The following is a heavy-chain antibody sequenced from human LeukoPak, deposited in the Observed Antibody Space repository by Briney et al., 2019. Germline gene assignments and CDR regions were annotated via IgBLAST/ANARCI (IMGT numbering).Heavy chain of an antibody. CDR2: IWYDGSNE. V-gene: IGHV3-33*01. J-gene: IGHJ6*02. D-gene: IGHD5-12*01. Sequence: PGGSLRLSCVASGFIFSNYGMHWVRQAPGKGLEWVAVIWYDGSNEYYADSVKGRFTISRDNSKNMLYLQMNSLRAEDTAVYYCARWGLVDSDVWGQGTTVTVSS. CDR3: ARWGLVDSDV. CDR1: GFIFSNYG.